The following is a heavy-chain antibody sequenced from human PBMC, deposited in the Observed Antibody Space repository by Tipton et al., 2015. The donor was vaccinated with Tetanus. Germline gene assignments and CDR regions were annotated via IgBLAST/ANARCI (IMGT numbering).Heavy chain of an antibody. V-gene: IGHV4-59*01. CDR2: IYYSGSP. J-gene: IGHJ4*02. D-gene: IGHD6-19*01. CDR3: ASSSVAGAVDY. CDR1: GGSISSYY. Sequence: TLSLTCTVSGGSISSYYWSWIRQPPGKGLEWIGYIYYSGSPNYNPSLKSRVTISVDTSKNQFSLKLSSVTAADTAVYYCASSSVAGAVDYWGQGTLVPAPS.